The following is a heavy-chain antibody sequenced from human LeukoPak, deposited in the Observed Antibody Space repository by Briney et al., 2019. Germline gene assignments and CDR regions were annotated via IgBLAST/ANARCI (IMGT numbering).Heavy chain of an antibody. CDR2: ISGSNDNT. Sequence: GGSLRLSCAASGFTFSSYAMSWVRQAPGKGLEWVASISGSNDNTYYADSVKDRFTISRDNSKNTLSLQMNSLRAEDTAVYYCAKGRGTTVTSAANYWGQGTLVTVSS. CDR3: AKGRGTTVTSAANY. V-gene: IGHV3-23*01. J-gene: IGHJ4*02. D-gene: IGHD4-17*01. CDR1: GFTFSSYA.